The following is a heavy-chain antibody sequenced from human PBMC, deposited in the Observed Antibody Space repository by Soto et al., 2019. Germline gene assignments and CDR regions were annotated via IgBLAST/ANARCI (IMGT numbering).Heavy chain of an antibody. D-gene: IGHD3-3*01. Sequence: GGSLRLSCAASGFTFSSYGMHWVRQAPGKGLEWVAVISYDGSNKYYADSVKGRFTISRDNSKNTLYLQMNSLRAEVTAVYYCAKDPRITIFGVVTENYYMDVWGKGTTVTVSS. V-gene: IGHV3-30*18. CDR1: GFTFSSYG. CDR3: AKDPRITIFGVVTENYYMDV. CDR2: ISYDGSNK. J-gene: IGHJ6*03.